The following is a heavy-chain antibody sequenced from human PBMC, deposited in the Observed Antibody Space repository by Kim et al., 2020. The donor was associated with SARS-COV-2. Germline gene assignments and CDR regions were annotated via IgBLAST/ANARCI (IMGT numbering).Heavy chain of an antibody. CDR2: ISESSSNI. D-gene: IGHD1-26*01. V-gene: IGHV3-48*02. CDR1: GITFSSCT. CDR3: VSRGGSSSSGWPY. Sequence: GGSLRLSCAVTGITFSSCTMNWVRQAPGKGLEWVSYISESSSNIQYVDSVKGRFTISRDNAKNSLYLQMNSLRDEDTAGYYCVSRGGSSSSGWPYWGQGTMVTVSA. J-gene: IGHJ4*02.